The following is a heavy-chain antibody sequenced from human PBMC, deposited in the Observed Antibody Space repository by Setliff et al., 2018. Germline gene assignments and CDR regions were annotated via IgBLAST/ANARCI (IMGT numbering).Heavy chain of an antibody. CDR3: ARGRAGHSGH. CDR1: GGSISSGGYY. CDR2: IYYSGSTS. D-gene: IGHD6-19*01. J-gene: IGHJ4*02. Sequence: LSLTCTVSGGSISSGGYYWSWIRQHPGKGLEWIGYIYYSGSTSYYNPSLKSRVTISVDTSKNQFSLKLSSATAADTAVYYCARGRAGHSGHWGQGTLVTVSS. V-gene: IGHV4-31*03.